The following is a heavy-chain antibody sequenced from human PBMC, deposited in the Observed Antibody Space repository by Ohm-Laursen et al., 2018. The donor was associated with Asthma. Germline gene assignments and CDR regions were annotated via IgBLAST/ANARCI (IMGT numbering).Heavy chain of an antibody. CDR2: IKQDGTEE. Sequence: SLRLSCAASGFTFSSYYMNWVRQAPGKGLEWVANIKQDGTEEFYVDSVKGRFTISRDNAKNLLFLEMINLRAEDTAVYYCATGGGYSGYDTYYFDYWGQGTLVTVSS. CDR1: GFTFSSYY. D-gene: IGHD5-12*01. CDR3: ATGGGYSGYDTYYFDY. V-gene: IGHV3-7*01. J-gene: IGHJ4*02.